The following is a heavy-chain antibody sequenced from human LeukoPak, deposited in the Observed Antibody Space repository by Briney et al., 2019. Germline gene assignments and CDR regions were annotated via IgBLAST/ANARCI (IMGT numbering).Heavy chain of an antibody. CDR3: ARVETPTYYDRGSYSPDAFDI. CDR2: INWNGGTI. Sequence: PGGSLRLSCAASGFTFDDYGMSWVRQAPGKGLEWVSGINWNGGTIGYADSVKGRFTISRDNAEKSLYLQMNSLRAEDTAVYYCARVETPTYYDRGSYSPDAFDIWGQGTMVTVSS. CDR1: GFTFDDYG. J-gene: IGHJ3*02. V-gene: IGHV3-20*04. D-gene: IGHD3-22*01.